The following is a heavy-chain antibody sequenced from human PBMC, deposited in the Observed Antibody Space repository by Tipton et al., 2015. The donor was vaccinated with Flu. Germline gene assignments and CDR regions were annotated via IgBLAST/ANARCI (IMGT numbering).Heavy chain of an antibody. V-gene: IGHV3-23*01. CDR3: AKVIPDKVSGLDY. Sequence: SLRLSCAASGFTFNNYAMSWVRQSPGKGLEWVSSVSGGGGSTYYADSVKGRFTISRDNSKNTLYLQMHSLRAEDTAIYYCAKVIPDKVSGLDYWGQGTLVTVSS. CDR1: GFTFNNYA. CDR2: VSGGGGST. D-gene: IGHD5/OR15-5a*01. J-gene: IGHJ4*02.